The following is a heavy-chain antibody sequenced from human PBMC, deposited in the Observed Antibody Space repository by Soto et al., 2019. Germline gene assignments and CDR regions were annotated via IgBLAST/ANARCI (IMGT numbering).Heavy chain of an antibody. J-gene: IGHJ4*02. CDR2: ISGSGFKK. D-gene: IGHD6-19*01. Sequence: GGSLRLSCAASGFIFENFGMSWVRQAPGKGLEWISSISGSGFKKYYADSVKGRFTISRDNSKSTVYLELNNLSAEDTAVYHCAKFISGWYSGLDYWGQGTLVTVSS. CDR3: AKFISGWYSGLDY. V-gene: IGHV3-23*01. CDR1: GFIFENFG.